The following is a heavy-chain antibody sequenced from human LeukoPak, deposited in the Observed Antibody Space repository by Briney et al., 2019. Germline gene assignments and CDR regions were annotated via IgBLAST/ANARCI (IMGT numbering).Heavy chain of an antibody. Sequence: PGGSLRLSCAASGFTFSSYSMNWVRQAPGKGLEWVSSISSSSTYIYYADSVMGRFTISRDNAKNSLYLQMNTLRAEDTAVYYCARVGSSGSYNEDYWGQGTLVTVSS. D-gene: IGHD1-26*01. V-gene: IGHV3-21*01. J-gene: IGHJ4*02. CDR2: ISSSSTYI. CDR1: GFTFSSYS. CDR3: ARVGSSGSYNEDY.